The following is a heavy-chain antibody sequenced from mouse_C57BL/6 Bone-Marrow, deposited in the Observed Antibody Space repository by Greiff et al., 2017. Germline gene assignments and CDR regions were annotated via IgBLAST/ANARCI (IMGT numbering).Heavy chain of an antibody. J-gene: IGHJ4*01. CDR3: ARQRRRKRGDAMDY. Sequence: QVQLQQSGAELARPGASVKLSCKASGYTFTSYGISWVKQRTGQGLEWIGEIYPRSGNTYYNEKFKGKATLTADKSSSTAYMELRSLTSEDSAVYVCARQRRRKRGDAMDYWGQGTSVTVSS. D-gene: IGHD2-12*01. CDR1: GYTFTSYG. CDR2: IYPRSGNT. V-gene: IGHV1-81*01.